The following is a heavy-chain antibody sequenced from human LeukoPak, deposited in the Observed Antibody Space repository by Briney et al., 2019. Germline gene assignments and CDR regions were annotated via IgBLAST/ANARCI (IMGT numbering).Heavy chain of an antibody. CDR1: GYTFTDSY. V-gene: IGHV1-2*02. CDR3: AWTRHGYWGY. CDR2: INTNGGAT. D-gene: IGHD5-18*01. J-gene: IGHJ4*02. Sequence: GASVKVSCKTSGYTFTDSYMHWVRQAPGQGLEWMGWINTNGGATRYAQKFQGRVTMTRDTSIGTAYMELNRLRFDDTAVYYCAWTRHGYWGYWGQGTLVTVSS.